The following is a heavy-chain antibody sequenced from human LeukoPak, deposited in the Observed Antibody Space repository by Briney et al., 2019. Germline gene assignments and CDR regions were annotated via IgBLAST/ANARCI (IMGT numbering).Heavy chain of an antibody. J-gene: IGHJ6*02. V-gene: IGHV4-34*01. CDR1: GGSFSGYY. Sequence: SETLSLTCADYGGSFSGYYWSWIRQPPGKGLEWIGEINHSGSTNYNPSLKSRVTISVDTSKNQFSLKLSSVTAADTAVYYCARGQYSSGWYGYYGMDVWGQGTTVTVSS. CDR2: INHSGST. CDR3: ARGQYSSGWYGYYGMDV. D-gene: IGHD6-19*01.